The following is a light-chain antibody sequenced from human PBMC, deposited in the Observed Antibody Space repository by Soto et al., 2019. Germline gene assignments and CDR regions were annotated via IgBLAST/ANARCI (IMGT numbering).Light chain of an antibody. CDR1: SSDVGGYNY. Sequence: QSVLTQPRSVSGSPGQSVTISCTGTSSDVGGYNYVSWYQQHPGKAPKLIICDVSQRPSGVPDRFSGSKSGNTASLTISGLQAEDEADYYCCSYAGSYTYVFGTGTKLTVL. CDR3: CSYAGSYTYV. J-gene: IGLJ1*01. V-gene: IGLV2-11*01. CDR2: DVS.